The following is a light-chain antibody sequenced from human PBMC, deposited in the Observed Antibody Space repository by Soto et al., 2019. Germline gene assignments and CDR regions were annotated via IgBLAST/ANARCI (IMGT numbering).Light chain of an antibody. J-gene: IGKJ4*02. CDR2: GAS. Sequence: GGDTGGCRASQSVSSSYLAWYQQKPGQAHRLLIYGASSRATGIPDRFSGSGSGTDFTLACGRLEPEDFVLDSSKLSGILLRGFREVTKVAVK. CDR3: KLSGILLRG. CDR1: QSVSSSY. V-gene: IGKV3-20*01.